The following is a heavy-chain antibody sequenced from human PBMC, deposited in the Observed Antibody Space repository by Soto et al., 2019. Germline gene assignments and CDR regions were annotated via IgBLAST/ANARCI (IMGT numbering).Heavy chain of an antibody. V-gene: IGHV3-49*03. Sequence: GGSLRLSCTASGFTFGDYAMSWFRQAPGKGLEWVGFIRSKAYGGTTEYAASVKGRFTISRDDSKSIAYLQMNSLKTEDTAVYYCTRDAGQSTIFGVVIQYNWFDPWGQRTLVPVSS. D-gene: IGHD3-3*01. CDR3: TRDAGQSTIFGVVIQYNWFDP. CDR2: IRSKAYGGTT. J-gene: IGHJ5*02. CDR1: GFTFGDYA.